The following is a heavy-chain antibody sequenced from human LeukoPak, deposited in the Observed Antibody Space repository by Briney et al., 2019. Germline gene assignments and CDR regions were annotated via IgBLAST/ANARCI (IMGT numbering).Heavy chain of an antibody. V-gene: IGHV3-30-3*01. J-gene: IGHJ4*02. CDR3: ARDLGQHYYDSSGYYYGGPTFDY. CDR2: ISYDGSNK. D-gene: IGHD3-22*01. CDR1: GFTFSSYA. Sequence: PGRSLRLSCAASGFTFSSYAMHWVRQAPGKGLEWVAVISYDGSNKYYADSVKGRFTISRDNSKNTLYLQMNSLRAEDTAVYYCARDLGQHYYDSSGYYYGGPTFDYWGQGTLVTVSS.